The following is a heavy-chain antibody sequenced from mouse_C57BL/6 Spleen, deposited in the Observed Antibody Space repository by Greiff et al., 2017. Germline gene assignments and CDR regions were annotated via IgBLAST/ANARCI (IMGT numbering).Heavy chain of an antibody. V-gene: IGHV5-17*01. J-gene: IGHJ4*01. Sequence: EVQLQESGGGLVKPGGSLKLSCAASGFTFSDYGMHWVRQAPEKGLEWVAYISSGSSTIYYADTVKGRFTISRDNAKNTLFLQMTSLRSEDTAMYYCAKCDYAPMDYWGQGTSVTVSS. CDR1: GFTFSDYG. CDR2: ISSGSSTI. D-gene: IGHD2-4*01. CDR3: AKCDYAPMDY.